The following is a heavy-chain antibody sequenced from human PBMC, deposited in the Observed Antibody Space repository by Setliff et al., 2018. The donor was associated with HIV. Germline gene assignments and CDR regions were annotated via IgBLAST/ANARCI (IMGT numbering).Heavy chain of an antibody. CDR1: GGSMSTYY. V-gene: IGHV4-4*07. J-gene: IGHJ3*02. CDR3: ARVFPPIRGAPFGTPPGAFDI. Sequence: TCSVSGGSMSTYYWSWIRQPAGKRLEWIGRVYTSGSTIYNPSLRSRVTMSVDTSKSQFSLKLNPVAAADTAVYYRARVFPPIRGAPFGTPPGAFDIWGQGTMVTVSS. CDR2: VYTSGST. D-gene: IGHD2-15*01.